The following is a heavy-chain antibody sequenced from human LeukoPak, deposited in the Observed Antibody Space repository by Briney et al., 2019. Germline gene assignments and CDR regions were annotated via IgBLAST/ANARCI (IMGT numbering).Heavy chain of an antibody. CDR2: ISSTGATI. CDR1: GFTFSSNG. D-gene: IGHD1-26*01. J-gene: IGHJ4*02. V-gene: IGHV3-48*02. Sequence: GGSVRLSCAASGFTFSSNGMNWVRQAPGKGLDFIAYISSTGATIYYADSLKGRFTISRDNARNSLYLQMNSLRDEDTAVYYCARGESGSYDYWGQGTLVTVSS. CDR3: ARGESGSYDY.